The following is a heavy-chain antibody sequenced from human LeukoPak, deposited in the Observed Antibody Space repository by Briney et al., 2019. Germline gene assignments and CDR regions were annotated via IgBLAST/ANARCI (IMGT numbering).Heavy chain of an antibody. Sequence: GESLKISCKGSGYSFTSYWIGWVRQMPGKSLEWMGIIYPGDSATCYSPSFQGQVTISADKSISTAYLQWSSLKASDTAMYYCARYWEGNWFDPWGQGTLVTVSS. CDR1: GYSFTSYW. CDR2: IYPGDSAT. D-gene: IGHD1-26*01. J-gene: IGHJ5*02. CDR3: ARYWEGNWFDP. V-gene: IGHV5-51*01.